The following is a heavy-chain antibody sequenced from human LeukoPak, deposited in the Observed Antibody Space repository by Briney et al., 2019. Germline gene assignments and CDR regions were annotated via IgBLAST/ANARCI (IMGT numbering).Heavy chain of an antibody. D-gene: IGHD3-22*01. CDR2: ISSSGSTI. J-gene: IGHJ3*02. Sequence: GGSLRLSCAASGFTFSDYYMSWIRQAPGKGLEWVSYISSSGSTIYYADSVKGRFTISRDNAKNSLYLQMNSLRAEDTAVYYCARDFTDYYDSSGYNDAFDIWGQGTMVTVSS. CDR1: GFTFSDYY. CDR3: ARDFTDYYDSSGYNDAFDI. V-gene: IGHV3-11*04.